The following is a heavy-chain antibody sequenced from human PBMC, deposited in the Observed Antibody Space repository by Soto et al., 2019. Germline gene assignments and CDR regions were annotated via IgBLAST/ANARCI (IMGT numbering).Heavy chain of an antibody. CDR3: ARTPYIWGSYRLIPLYYFDY. D-gene: IGHD3-16*02. CDR1: GDSVSSNSAA. CDR2: TYYRSKWYN. Sequence: SQTLSLTGASSGDSVSSNSAAWNWIRQSPSRGLEWLGRTYYRSKWYNDYAVSVKSRITINPDTSKNQFSLQLNSVTPEDTAVYYCARTPYIWGSYRLIPLYYFDYWGQGTLVTVSS. V-gene: IGHV6-1*01. J-gene: IGHJ4*01.